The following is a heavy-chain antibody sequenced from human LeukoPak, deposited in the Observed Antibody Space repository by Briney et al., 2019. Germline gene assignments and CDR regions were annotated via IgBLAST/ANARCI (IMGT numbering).Heavy chain of an antibody. CDR3: ARGNGGAVAGWYYFDY. CDR1: GFTFSSYS. V-gene: IGHV3-21*01. CDR2: ISSSSSYI. D-gene: IGHD6-19*01. Sequence: GGSLRLSCAASGFTFSSYSMNWVRQAPGKGLEWVSSISSSSSYIYYADSVKGRFTISRDNAKNSLYLQMNSLRAEDTAVYCCARGNGGAVAGWYYFDYWGQGTLVTVSS. J-gene: IGHJ4*02.